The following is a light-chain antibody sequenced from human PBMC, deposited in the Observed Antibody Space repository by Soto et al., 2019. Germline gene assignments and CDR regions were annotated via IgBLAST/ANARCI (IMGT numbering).Light chain of an antibody. CDR2: AAS. J-gene: IGKJ3*01. V-gene: IGKV1-39*01. CDR1: QSISSY. CDR3: QQSYSTPCT. Sequence: DIQMTQSPSSLSASVGDRVTITCRASQSISSYLNWYQQKPGKAPKLLIYAASSLQSGVPSRFSGSGSGTDCTLTISSLQPEDFATYYCQQSYSTPCTFGPGTKVDIK.